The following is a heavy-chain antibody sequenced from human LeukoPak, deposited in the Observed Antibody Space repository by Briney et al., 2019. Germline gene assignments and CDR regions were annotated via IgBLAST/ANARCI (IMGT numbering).Heavy chain of an antibody. Sequence: PSETLSLTCAVYGGSFSGYYWSWIRQPPGKGPEWIGEINHSGSTNYNPSLKSRVTISVDTSKNQFSLKLSSVTAADTAVYYCARETTSSWYDLYYYYGMDVWGQGTTVTVSS. J-gene: IGHJ6*02. CDR3: ARETTSSWYDLYYYYGMDV. CDR2: INHSGST. V-gene: IGHV4-34*01. D-gene: IGHD6-13*01. CDR1: GGSFSGYY.